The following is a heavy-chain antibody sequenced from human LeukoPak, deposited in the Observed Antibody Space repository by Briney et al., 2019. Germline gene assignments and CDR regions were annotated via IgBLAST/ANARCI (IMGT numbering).Heavy chain of an antibody. D-gene: IGHD6-13*01. CDR2: FDPEDGET. Sequence: GASVKVSCKVSGYTLTELSMHWVRQAPGKGLEWMGGFDPEDGETIYAQKFQGRVTMTEDTSTDTAYMELSSLRSEDTAVYYCARDSFYSSSFNYYMDVWGKGTTVTISS. V-gene: IGHV1-24*01. CDR3: ARDSFYSSSFNYYMDV. CDR1: GYTLTELS. J-gene: IGHJ6*03.